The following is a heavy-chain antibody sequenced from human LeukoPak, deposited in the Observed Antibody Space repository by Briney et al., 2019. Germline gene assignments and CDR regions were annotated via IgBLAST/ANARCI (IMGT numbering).Heavy chain of an antibody. V-gene: IGHV4-34*01. CDR3: ARRAAYSSDDY. Sequence: PSETLSLTCAVYGGSFSGYYWSWIRQPPGKGLEWIGEINHSGSTNYNPSLKSRVTISVDTSKNQFSLKLSSVTAADMAVYYCARRAAYSSDDYWGQGTLVTVSS. J-gene: IGHJ4*02. CDR1: GGSFSGYY. CDR2: INHSGST. D-gene: IGHD5-18*01.